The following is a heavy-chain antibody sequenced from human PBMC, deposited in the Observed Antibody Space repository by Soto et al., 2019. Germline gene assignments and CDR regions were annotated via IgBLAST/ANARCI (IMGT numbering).Heavy chain of an antibody. CDR3: ASGLILCCGELSRRGGYYYYIDV. D-gene: IGHD3-10*01. Sequence: QVQLQQWGAGLLKPSETLSLTCAVYGGSFSGYQWSWIRQTPGKGLEWIGGINDSGDINYNPSLRSRVTILGDSPKKQNPLRLRSVTAADTAVYYCASGLILCCGELSRRGGYYYYIDVWGKATTVTISS. J-gene: IGHJ6*03. V-gene: IGHV4-34*01. CDR1: GGSFSGYQ. CDR2: INDSGDI.